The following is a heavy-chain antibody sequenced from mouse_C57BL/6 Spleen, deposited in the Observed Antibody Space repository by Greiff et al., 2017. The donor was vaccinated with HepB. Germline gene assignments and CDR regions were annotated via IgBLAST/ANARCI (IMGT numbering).Heavy chain of an antibody. Sequence: QVHVKQSGAELVRPGSSVKLSCKASGYTFTSYWMHWVKQRPIQGLEWIGNIDPSDSETHYNQKFKDKATLTVDKSSSTAYMQLSSLTSEDSAVYYCARGDYAGYWGQGTTLTVSS. V-gene: IGHV1-52*01. CDR2: IDPSDSET. CDR1: GYTFTSYW. CDR3: ARGDYAGY. J-gene: IGHJ2*01.